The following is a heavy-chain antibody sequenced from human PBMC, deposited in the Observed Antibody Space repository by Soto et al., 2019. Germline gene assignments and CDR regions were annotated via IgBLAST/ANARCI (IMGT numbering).Heavy chain of an antibody. CDR3: ARFSSGWYGFDY. Sequence: GGSLRLSCAASGFTFSSYAMHWVRQAPGKGLEWVAVISYDGSNKYYADSVKGRFTISRDNSKNTLYLQMNSLRAEDTAVYYCARFSSGWYGFDYWGQGTLLTVSS. D-gene: IGHD6-19*01. V-gene: IGHV3-30-3*01. J-gene: IGHJ4*02. CDR1: GFTFSSYA. CDR2: ISYDGSNK.